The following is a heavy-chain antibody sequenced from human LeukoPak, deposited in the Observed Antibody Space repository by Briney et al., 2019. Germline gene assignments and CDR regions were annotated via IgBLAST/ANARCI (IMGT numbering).Heavy chain of an antibody. CDR1: GYTFTGCY. J-gene: IGHJ6*02. V-gene: IGHV1-2*02. CDR2: INPNSGGT. D-gene: IGHD3-16*02. Sequence: GASVKVSCKASGYTFTGCYMHWVRQAPGQGLEWMGWINPNSGGTNYAQKFQGRVTMTRDTSISTAYMELSRLRSDDTAVYYCARDGQTSDYVWGSYRFPYYGMDVWGQGITVTVSS. CDR3: ARDGQTSDYVWGSYRFPYYGMDV.